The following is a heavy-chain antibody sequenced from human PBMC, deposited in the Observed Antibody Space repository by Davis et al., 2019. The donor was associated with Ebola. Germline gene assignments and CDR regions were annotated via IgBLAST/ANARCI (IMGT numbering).Heavy chain of an antibody. CDR3: ARLGDGYNGY. Sequence: ASVKASYKASGYTFTSYGISWVRQAPGQRLEWMGWINAGNGNTKYSQKFQGRVTITRDTSASTAYMELSSLRSEDTAVYYCARLGDGYNGYWGQGTLVTVSS. J-gene: IGHJ4*02. CDR1: GYTFTSYG. V-gene: IGHV1-3*01. D-gene: IGHD5-24*01. CDR2: INAGNGNT.